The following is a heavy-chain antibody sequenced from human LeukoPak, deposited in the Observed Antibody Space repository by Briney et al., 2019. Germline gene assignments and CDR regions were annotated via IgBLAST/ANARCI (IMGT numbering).Heavy chain of an antibody. V-gene: IGHV4-61*01. D-gene: IGHD3-22*01. J-gene: IGHJ4*02. CDR3: AKTKYYYDRSGYFFDF. CDR1: GGSVSSGSYY. CDR2: IYYSGST. Sequence: SETLSLTCTVSGGSVSSGSYYWSWIRQPPGKGLEWIGYIYYSGSTNYNPSLKSRVTISVDTSKNQFSLKLSSVTAADTAVYYCAKTKYYYDRSGYFFDFWGQGTLVTVSS.